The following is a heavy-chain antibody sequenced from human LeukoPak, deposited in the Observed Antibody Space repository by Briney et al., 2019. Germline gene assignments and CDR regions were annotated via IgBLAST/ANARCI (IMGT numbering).Heavy chain of an antibody. D-gene: IGHD4-17*01. V-gene: IGHV4-31*03. J-gene: IGHJ4*02. CDR2: IYYSGST. Sequence: PSETLSLTCTVSGGSISSSSYYWGWIRQPPGKGLEWIGYIYYSGSTYYNPSLKSRVTISVDTSKNQFSLKLSSVTAADTAVYYCASTNYGDYFDYWGQGTLVTVSS. CDR3: ASTNYGDYFDY. CDR1: GGSISSSSYY.